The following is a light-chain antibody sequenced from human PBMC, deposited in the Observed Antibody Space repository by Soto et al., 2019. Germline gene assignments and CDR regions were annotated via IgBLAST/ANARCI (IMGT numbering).Light chain of an antibody. V-gene: IGKV1-33*01. CDR1: QDISNF. Sequence: DIQMTQSPSSLSASVGDRVTITCQASQDISNFLNWYQQKPGKAPKLLIYDASSLESGVPSRFSGSGSGTDFTFTITSLQPEDIATYYCQQYDIVPTFGQGTKVEIK. CDR2: DAS. J-gene: IGKJ2*01. CDR3: QQYDIVPT.